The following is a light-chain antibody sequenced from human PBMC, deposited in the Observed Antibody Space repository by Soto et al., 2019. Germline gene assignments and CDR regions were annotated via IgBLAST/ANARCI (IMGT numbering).Light chain of an antibody. CDR2: DVS. Sequence: QSALTQPASVSGSPGQSITISCTGTSSDVGGYNYVSWYQQHPGKAPKLMIYDVSNRPSGVSNRFSGSKSGNTASLTISWLQAEDEADYYCSSYTSSSTANYVFGTGTKVTVL. J-gene: IGLJ1*01. CDR1: SSDVGGYNY. CDR3: SSYTSSSTANYV. V-gene: IGLV2-14*01.